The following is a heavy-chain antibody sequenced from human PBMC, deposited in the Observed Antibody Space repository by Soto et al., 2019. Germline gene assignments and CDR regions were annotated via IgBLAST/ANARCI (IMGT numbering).Heavy chain of an antibody. V-gene: IGHV3-30*03. CDR2: ISYDGSNK. CDR3: AGHFDY. CDR1: GFTFSSYG. J-gene: IGHJ4*02. Sequence: GGSLRLSCAASGFTFSSYGMHWVRQAPGKGLEWVAVISYDGSNKYYADSVKGRFTISRDNSKNTLYLQMNSLRAEDTAVYYCAGHFDYWGQGTLVTVSS.